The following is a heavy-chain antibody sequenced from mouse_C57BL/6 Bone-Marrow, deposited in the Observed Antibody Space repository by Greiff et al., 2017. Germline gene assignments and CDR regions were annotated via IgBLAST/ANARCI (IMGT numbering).Heavy chain of an antibody. V-gene: IGHV1-4*01. Sequence: VKLMESGAELARPGASVKMSCKASGYTFTSYTMHWVKQRPGQGLEWIGYINPSSGYTKYNQKFKDKATLTADKSSSTAYMQLSSLTSEDSAVYYCARSYGNYPYYYAMDYWGQGTSVTVSS. J-gene: IGHJ4*01. CDR3: ARSYGNYPYYYAMDY. CDR2: INPSSGYT. CDR1: GYTFTSYT. D-gene: IGHD2-1*01.